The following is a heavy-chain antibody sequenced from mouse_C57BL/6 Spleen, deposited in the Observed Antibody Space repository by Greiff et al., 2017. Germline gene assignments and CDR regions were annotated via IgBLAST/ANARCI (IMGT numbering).Heavy chain of an antibody. Sequence: EVQLQESGPELVKPGASVKISCKASGYSFTDYNMNWVKQSNGKSLEWIGVINPNYGTTSYNQKFKGKATLTVDHSSSTAYMQLNRLTSEDSAVYYCARGDYAYYYAMDYWGQGTSVTVSS. CDR2: INPNYGTT. D-gene: IGHD1-1*01. CDR1: GYSFTDYN. CDR3: ARGDYAYYYAMDY. J-gene: IGHJ4*01. V-gene: IGHV1-39*01.